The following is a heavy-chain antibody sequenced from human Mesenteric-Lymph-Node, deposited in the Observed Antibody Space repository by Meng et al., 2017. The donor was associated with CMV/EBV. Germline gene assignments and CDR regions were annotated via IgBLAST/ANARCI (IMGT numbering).Heavy chain of an antibody. V-gene: IGHV4-34*01. CDR3: ARDELDY. Sequence: SWPLSLTCAVSGASFSGCYWSWIRQPPGKGLEWIGEINHSRSTNYNPSLKSRVTISVDTSKNQFSLKLSSVTAADTAVYYCARDELDYWGQGTLVTVS. J-gene: IGHJ4*02. CDR2: INHSRST. CDR1: GASFSGCY.